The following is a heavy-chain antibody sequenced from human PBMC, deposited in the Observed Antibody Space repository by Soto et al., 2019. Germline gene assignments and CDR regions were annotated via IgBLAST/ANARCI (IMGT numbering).Heavy chain of an antibody. J-gene: IGHJ4*02. CDR1: GDAISNDNYY. D-gene: IGHD2-15*01. CDR2: IYSTGST. V-gene: IGHV4-30-4*08. Sequence: QVQLQESGPGLVKPSQTLSLICTVSGDAISNDNYYWSWIRQPPGKGLEWIGYIYSTGSTTYNPSLRXRFTXSXYPSKRHFSLKLTSVTAADTAVYYCARGESMLPSVRTSPLDYWGQGTLVTVSS. CDR3: ARGESMLPSVRTSPLDY.